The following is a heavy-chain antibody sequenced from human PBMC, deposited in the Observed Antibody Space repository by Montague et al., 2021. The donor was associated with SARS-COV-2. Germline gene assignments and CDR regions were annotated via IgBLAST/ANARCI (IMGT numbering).Heavy chain of an antibody. CDR2: IYYSGST. Sequence: TLSLTCTVSGGSISSGGYYWSWIRQHPGKGLEWIGYIYYSGSTYYNPSLKSRVTISVDTSKNQFSLKLSSVTATDTAVYDCARAPTIFEVVITSCDYWGQGTLVTVSS. CDR3: ARAPTIFEVVITSCDY. J-gene: IGHJ4*02. V-gene: IGHV4-31*03. D-gene: IGHD3-3*01. CDR1: GGSISSGGYY.